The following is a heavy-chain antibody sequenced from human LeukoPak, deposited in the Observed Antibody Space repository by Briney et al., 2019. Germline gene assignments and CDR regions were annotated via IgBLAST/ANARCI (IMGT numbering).Heavy chain of an antibody. D-gene: IGHD2-2*01. J-gene: IGHJ5*02. Sequence: GGSLRLSCAASGFTFSSYAMSWVRQAPGKGLEWVSDISGSGGSTYYADSVKGRFTISRDNSKNTLYLQMNSLRAEDTAVYYCGACSSTSCSPDNWLDPWGQGTLVTVSS. CDR3: GACSSTSCSPDNWLDP. CDR1: GFTFSSYA. V-gene: IGHV3-23*01. CDR2: ISGSGGST.